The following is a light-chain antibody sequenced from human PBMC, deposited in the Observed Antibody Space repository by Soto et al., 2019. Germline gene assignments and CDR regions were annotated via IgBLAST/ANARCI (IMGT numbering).Light chain of an antibody. CDR2: SNN. V-gene: IGLV1-44*01. J-gene: IGLJ1*01. Sequence: QAVLTQPPSASGTPGQRVTISCSGSSSNIGSNSVNWYQQLPGTAPKLLIYSNNQRPSGVPDRFSGSKSGNSASLAISGLQSEDEADYYCAAWDDSLNGGVFGTGTKVTVL. CDR3: AAWDDSLNGGV. CDR1: SSNIGSNS.